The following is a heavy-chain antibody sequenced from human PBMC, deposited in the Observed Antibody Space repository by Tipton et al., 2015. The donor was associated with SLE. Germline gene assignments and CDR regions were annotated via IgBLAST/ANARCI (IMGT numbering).Heavy chain of an antibody. CDR2: IYYTGSS. CDR1: GGSMNDYY. V-gene: IGHV4-59*12. J-gene: IGHJ3*01. CDR3: ARIIAGHGDAFDV. Sequence: TLSLTCTVSGGSMNDYYWSWIRQPPGKGLEWIGYIYYTGSSNHNPSLKGRVTMSVDTSKNQFSLTLMSVTAADTAVYFCARIIAGHGDAFDVWGQGTMVTVSS.